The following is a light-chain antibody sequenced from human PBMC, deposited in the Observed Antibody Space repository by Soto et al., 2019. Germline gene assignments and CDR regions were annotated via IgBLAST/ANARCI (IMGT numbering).Light chain of an antibody. J-gene: IGKJ4*01. CDR1: QGVGSY. V-gene: IGKV3-11*01. CDR3: QQRSTWPALT. Sequence: EVVLTQSPVTLSLSPGERATLSCRASQGVGSYVAWDQHKPGHLPRLLIYDTSNMAAGVPVRFSGSGSATDFTLPLNGLQPDDFAVYYCQQRSTWPALTFGGGTKVEV. CDR2: DTS.